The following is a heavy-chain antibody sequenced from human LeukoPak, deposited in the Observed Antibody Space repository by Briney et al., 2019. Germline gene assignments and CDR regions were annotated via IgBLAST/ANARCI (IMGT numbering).Heavy chain of an antibody. Sequence: SETLSLTCTVSGGSVSSGTYYWSWIRQPPGKGLEWIGHIYYSGSTNYNPSLKSRVTISVDTSKNQFSLKLSSVTAADTAVYYCARVEGASGWYYFDYWGQGTLVTVSS. CDR2: IYYSGST. CDR1: GGSVSSGTYY. J-gene: IGHJ4*02. D-gene: IGHD6-19*01. CDR3: ARVEGASGWYYFDY. V-gene: IGHV4-61*01.